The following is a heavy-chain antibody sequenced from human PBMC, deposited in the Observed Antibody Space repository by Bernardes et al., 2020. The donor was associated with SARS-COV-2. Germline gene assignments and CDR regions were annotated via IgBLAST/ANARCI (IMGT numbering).Heavy chain of an antibody. D-gene: IGHD7-27*01. CDR3: IASNWASGDGLDI. CDR2: INSKSGVT. V-gene: IGHV1-2*02. CDR1: GYIFTAYY. Sequence: ASVKVSCKASGYIFTAYYIHWVRQAPGQGLEWMGWINSKSGVTNYGQKFQGRITMTRDTSITTAYMELSSLTSDDTAMYYCIASNWASGDGLDIWGQGTMVT. J-gene: IGHJ3*02.